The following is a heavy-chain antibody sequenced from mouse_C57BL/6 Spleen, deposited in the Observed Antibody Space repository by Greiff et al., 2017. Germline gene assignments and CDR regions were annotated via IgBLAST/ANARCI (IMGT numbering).Heavy chain of an antibody. CDR2: INPNNGGT. D-gene: IGHD3-2*02. V-gene: IGHV1-26*01. Sequence: EVQLQQSGPKLVKPGASVKISCKASGYTFTDYYMNWVKQSHGKSLEWIGDINPNNGGTSYNQKFKGKATLTVDKSSSTAYMELRSLTSEDSAVYYCARQLRHSWFAYWGQGTLVTVSA. J-gene: IGHJ3*01. CDR1: GYTFTDYY. CDR3: ARQLRHSWFAY.